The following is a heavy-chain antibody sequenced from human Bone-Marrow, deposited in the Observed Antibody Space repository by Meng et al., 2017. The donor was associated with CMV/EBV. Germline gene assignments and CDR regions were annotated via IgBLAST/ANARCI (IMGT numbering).Heavy chain of an antibody. D-gene: IGHD3-3*01. Sequence: SVKVSCKASGFTFTSSAVQWVRQARGQRLEWIGWIVVGSGNTNYAQKFQERVTITRDMSTSTAYMELSSLRSEDTAVYYCAAGIYDFWSGYSLGYWGPGTLVPVSS. CDR2: IVVGSGNT. CDR1: GFTFTSSA. J-gene: IGHJ4*02. CDR3: AAGIYDFWSGYSLGY. V-gene: IGHV1-58*01.